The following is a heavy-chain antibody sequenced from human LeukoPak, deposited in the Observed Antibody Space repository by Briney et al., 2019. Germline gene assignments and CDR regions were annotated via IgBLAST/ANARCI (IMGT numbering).Heavy chain of an antibody. CDR1: GFTFSSYS. CDR3: AKDEKDIVVVPAAMRAYYYYYYMDV. Sequence: GGSLRLSCVVSGFTFSSYSMSWVRQAPGKGLEWVSAISGSGDSTYYADSVKGRFTISRDNSKNTLYLQMNSLRAEDTAVYYCAKDEKDIVVVPAAMRAYYYYYYMDVWGKGTTVTVSS. CDR2: ISGSGDST. J-gene: IGHJ6*03. V-gene: IGHV3-23*01. D-gene: IGHD2-2*01.